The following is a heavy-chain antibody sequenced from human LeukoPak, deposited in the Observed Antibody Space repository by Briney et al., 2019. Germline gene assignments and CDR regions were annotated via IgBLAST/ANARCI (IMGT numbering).Heavy chain of an antibody. CDR2: ISYDGSNK. Sequence: GGSLRLSCAASGFTFSSYGMHWVRQAPGKGLEWVAVISYDGSNKYYADSVKGRFTISRDNSKNTLYLQMNSLRAEDTAVYYCARDTFAYYDSSGYRLRRNWFDPWGQGTLVTVSS. CDR1: GFTFSSYG. V-gene: IGHV3-30*03. J-gene: IGHJ5*02. CDR3: ARDTFAYYDSSGYRLRRNWFDP. D-gene: IGHD3-22*01.